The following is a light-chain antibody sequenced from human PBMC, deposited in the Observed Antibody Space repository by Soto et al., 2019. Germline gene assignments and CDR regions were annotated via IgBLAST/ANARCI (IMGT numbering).Light chain of an antibody. V-gene: IGLV1-40*01. CDR3: QSYDSSLSDVV. J-gene: IGLJ2*01. Sequence: QLVLTHPPSVSGAPGQRVTISCTGSSSNIGAGYDVHWYQQLPGTAPKLLIYGNSNRPSGVPDRFSGSKSGTSASLAITGLQDEDEADYYCQSYDSSLSDVVFGGGTKLTVL. CDR1: SSNIGAGYD. CDR2: GNS.